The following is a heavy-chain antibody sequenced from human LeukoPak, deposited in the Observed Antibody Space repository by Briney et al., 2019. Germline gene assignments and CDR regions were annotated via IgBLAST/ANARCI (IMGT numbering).Heavy chain of an antibody. J-gene: IGHJ3*02. Sequence: PSETLSLTCAVYGGSFSGYYWSWIRQPPGKGLEWIGEINHSGSTNYNPSLTSRVTISVDTSKNQFSLKLSSVTAADTAVYYCAISSSWYFDAFDIWGQGTMVTVSS. V-gene: IGHV4-34*01. D-gene: IGHD6-13*01. CDR1: GGSFSGYY. CDR2: INHSGST. CDR3: AISSSWYFDAFDI.